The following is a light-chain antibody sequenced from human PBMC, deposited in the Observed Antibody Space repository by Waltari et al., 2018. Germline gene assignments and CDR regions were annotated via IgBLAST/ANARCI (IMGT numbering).Light chain of an antibody. J-gene: IGLJ1*01. CDR1: TPDVGAYDF. Sequence: QSALTQPASVSGSPGQSITISCTGSTPDVGAYDFVAWYQQHPGKAPQLMVFDVTHRPSGISNRFSGSKSGDTASLTISGLQAEDEAYYYCSSYTTTNTFVFGTGTNVTVV. CDR3: SSYTTTNTFV. CDR2: DVT. V-gene: IGLV2-14*01.